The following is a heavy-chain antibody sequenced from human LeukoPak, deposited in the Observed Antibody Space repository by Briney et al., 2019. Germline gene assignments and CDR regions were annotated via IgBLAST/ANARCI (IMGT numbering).Heavy chain of an antibody. CDR2: ISYDGSNK. CDR3: ARDWGYSGYDGLIDY. Sequence: PGGSLRLSCAASGFTFSSYAMHWVRQAPGKGLEWVAVISYDGSNKYYADSVKGRFTISRDNSKNTLYLQMNSLRAEDTAVYYCARDWGYSGYDGLIDYWGQGTLVTVSS. D-gene: IGHD5-12*01. J-gene: IGHJ4*02. CDR1: GFTFSSYA. V-gene: IGHV3-30-3*01.